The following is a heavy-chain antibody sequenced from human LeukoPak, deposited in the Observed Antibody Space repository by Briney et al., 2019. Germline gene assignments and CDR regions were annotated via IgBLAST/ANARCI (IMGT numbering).Heavy chain of an antibody. D-gene: IGHD1-26*01. Sequence: ASVKVSCKASGYTFTSYGISWVRQAPGQGLEWMGWISAYNGNTNYAQKLQGRVTMTTDTSTSTAYMELRSLRSDDTAVYYCARDLWLVGATSAYYYWGQGPWSPSPQ. CDR2: ISAYNGNT. CDR1: GYTFTSYG. V-gene: IGHV1-18*01. CDR3: ARDLWLVGATSAYYY. J-gene: IGHJ4*02.